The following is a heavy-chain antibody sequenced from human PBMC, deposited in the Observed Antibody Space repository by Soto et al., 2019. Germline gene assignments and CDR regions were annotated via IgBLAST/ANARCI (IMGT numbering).Heavy chain of an antibody. Sequence: QPGGSMRLSCAASGSTVNRTYMTWVRQSPGTGLEWVSVIYSAGNTYYADSGKGRFTISRDNSRNTVYLQMNSLRAEDTAIYYCASDSRSVGDNYGLDHWGQGSLVTVSS. CDR2: IYSAGNT. V-gene: IGHV3-53*01. CDR1: GSTVNRTY. CDR3: ASDSRSVGDNYGLDH. D-gene: IGHD3-16*01. J-gene: IGHJ4*02.